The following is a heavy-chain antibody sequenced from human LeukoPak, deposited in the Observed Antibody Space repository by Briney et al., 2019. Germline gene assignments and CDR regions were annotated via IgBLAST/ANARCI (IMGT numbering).Heavy chain of an antibody. CDR2: IHHSGST. J-gene: IGHJ4*02. CDR1: ADSLSSGGHY. D-gene: IGHD3-10*01. Sequence: SQTLSLTCTVSADSLSSGGHYWAWIRQLPGKGLESIGFIHHSGSTRHNPSLKDRVAISVHASSKQFALRLSSVPAADTAIYYCARGGNRFGGFYFDYWGQGIQVIVSS. V-gene: IGHV4-31*03. CDR3: ARGGNRFGGFYFDY.